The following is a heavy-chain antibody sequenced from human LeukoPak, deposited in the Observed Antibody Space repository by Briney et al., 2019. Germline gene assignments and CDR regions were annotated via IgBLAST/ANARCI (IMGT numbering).Heavy chain of an antibody. D-gene: IGHD5-18*01. CDR1: GFTFSSYG. CDR3: ARDYGIQLWFDY. V-gene: IGHV3-33*01. Sequence: GGSLRLSCAASGFTFSSYGMHWVRQAPGKGLEWVAVIWYDGSNKYYADSVKGRFTISRDNSKNTLYLQMNSLRAEDTAVCYCARDYGIQLWFDYWGQGTLVTVSS. CDR2: IWYDGSNK. J-gene: IGHJ5*01.